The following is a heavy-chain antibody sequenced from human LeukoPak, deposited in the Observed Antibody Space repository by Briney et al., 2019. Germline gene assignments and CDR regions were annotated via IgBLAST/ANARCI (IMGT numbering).Heavy chain of an antibody. J-gene: IGHJ4*02. CDR1: GYTFTSYD. Sequence: ASVKVSCTASGYTFTSYDFNWVRQATGQRPEWMGWMSPNSGDTGYAQKFQDRVTMTRNTSISTAYMELSSLRSDDTAVYYCAKGPLRGTAAAIDYWGQGTLVTVSS. CDR3: AKGPLRGTAAAIDY. V-gene: IGHV1-8*01. D-gene: IGHD2-2*01. CDR2: MSPNSGDT.